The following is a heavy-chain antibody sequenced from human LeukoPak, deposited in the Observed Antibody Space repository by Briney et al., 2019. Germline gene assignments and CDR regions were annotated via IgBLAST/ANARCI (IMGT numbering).Heavy chain of an antibody. CDR1: GGSISSYY. CDR2: IYYSGST. J-gene: IGHJ4*02. Sequence: SETLSLTCTVSGGSISSYYWSWIRQPPGKGLEWIGYIYYSGSTNYNPSLKSRVTISVDTSKNQFSLKLSSVTAADTAVYYCAKGGDLYDYWGRGTLVTVSS. V-gene: IGHV4-59*01. CDR3: AKGGDLYDY. D-gene: IGHD4-17*01.